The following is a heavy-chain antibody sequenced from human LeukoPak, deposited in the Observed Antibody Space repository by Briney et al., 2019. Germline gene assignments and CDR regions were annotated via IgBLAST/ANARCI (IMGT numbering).Heavy chain of an antibody. D-gene: IGHD3-22*01. J-gene: IGHJ4*02. CDR3: STWNYYDSSGFIDY. CDR2: INPNSGGT. Sequence: ASVKVSCKASGYTFTGYYMHWVRQAPGQGLEWMGRINPNSGGTNYAQKFQGRVTMTRDMSISTAYMELSRLRSDDTAVYYCSTWNYYDSSGFIDYWGQGTLVTVSS. V-gene: IGHV1-2*06. CDR1: GYTFTGYY.